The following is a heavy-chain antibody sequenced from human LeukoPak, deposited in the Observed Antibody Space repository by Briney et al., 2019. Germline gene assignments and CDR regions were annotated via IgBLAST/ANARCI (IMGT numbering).Heavy chain of an antibody. J-gene: IGHJ6*02. Sequence: GGSLRLSCAASGFTFSTYAMSWVRQAPGKGLEWVSGISGSGGITYYADSVKGRFTISRDNSKNTVYLQMNSLRAEDTAVYYCAKDYRRYYLYYGMDVWGQGTTVTVSS. V-gene: IGHV3-23*01. CDR1: GFTFSTYA. CDR3: AKDYRRYYLYYGMDV. D-gene: IGHD3-22*01. CDR2: ISGSGGIT.